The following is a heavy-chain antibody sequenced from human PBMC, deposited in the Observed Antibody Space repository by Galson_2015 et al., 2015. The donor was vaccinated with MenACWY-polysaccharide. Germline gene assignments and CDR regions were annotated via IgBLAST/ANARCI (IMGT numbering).Heavy chain of an antibody. Sequence: QSGAEVKKPGESLKISCKGSGYSFTTYWIGWVRQMPGKGLEWMGIIYPGDSDTRYSPSFQGQVTISADKSISTAYLQWSSLKASYSAMYYCPRHFSPLGYCTRHSCLSYSCMDVWGQGTTVTVSS. V-gene: IGHV5-51*01. CDR1: GYSFTTYW. CDR2: IYPGDSDT. J-gene: IGHJ6*02. D-gene: IGHD2-8*01. CDR3: PRHFSPLGYCTRHSCLSYSCMDV.